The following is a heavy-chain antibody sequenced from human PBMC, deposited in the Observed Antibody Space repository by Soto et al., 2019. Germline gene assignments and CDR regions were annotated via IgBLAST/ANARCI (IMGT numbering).Heavy chain of an antibody. CDR3: ARRKAGSGTPYYYYHAMAA. CDR1: GFTFSVYA. CDR2: ISYDGSEK. D-gene: IGHD3-10*01. J-gene: IGHJ6*02. V-gene: IGHV3-30-3*01. Sequence: QVQLVESGGGVVQPGTSLRLSCAASGFTFSVYAIHWVRQAPGKGLQWVAVISYDGSEKYYSDSVKGRFTISRDNSKNTVYRQRNSLRAEDTAVYYCARRKAGSGTPYYYYHAMAAWGHGTTVTVSS.